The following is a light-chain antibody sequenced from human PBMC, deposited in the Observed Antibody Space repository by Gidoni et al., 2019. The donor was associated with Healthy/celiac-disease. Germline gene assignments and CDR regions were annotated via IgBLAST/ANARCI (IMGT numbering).Light chain of an antibody. V-gene: IGLV1-40*01. CDR1: SSNIGAGYD. CDR3: QSYDSSLSGSTV. CDR2: GNS. J-gene: IGLJ3*02. Sequence: QSVLTPPPSVSGAPGQRVTISCTGSSSNIGAGYDVHWYQHLPGTAPKLLIYGNSNRPSGVPDRFSGSKSGTSASLAITGLQAEDEADYYCQSYDSSLSGSTVFGGGTKLTVL.